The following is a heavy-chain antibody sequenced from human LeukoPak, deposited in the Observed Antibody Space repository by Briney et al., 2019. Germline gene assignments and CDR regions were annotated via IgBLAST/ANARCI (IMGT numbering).Heavy chain of an antibody. CDR2: MYTSGTT. J-gene: IGHJ4*02. CDR3: ARTASGYYLFDY. D-gene: IGHD3-22*01. V-gene: IGHV4-61*02. Sequence: SETLSLTCTVSGGSIRRGSYYWNWIRQPAGKGLEWIGRMYTSGTTNYNPSLKSRVTISVDTSKNQFSLKLSSVTAADTAVYYCARTASGYYLFDYWGQGTLVTVSS. CDR1: GGSIRRGSYY.